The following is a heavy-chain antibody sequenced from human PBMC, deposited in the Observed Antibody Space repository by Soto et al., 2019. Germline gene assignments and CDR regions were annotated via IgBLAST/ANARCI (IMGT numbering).Heavy chain of an antibody. D-gene: IGHD2-15*01. J-gene: IGHJ4*02. CDR1: GGSISSSSYY. V-gene: IGHV4-39*01. CDR2: IYYSGST. Sequence: SETLSLTCTVSGGSISSSSYYWGWIRQPPGKGLEWIGSIYYSGSTYYNPSLKSRVTISVDTSKNQFSLKLSSVTAADTAVYYCASFAGYCSGGSCYQPFDYWGQGTLLTVSS. CDR3: ASFAGYCSGGSCYQPFDY.